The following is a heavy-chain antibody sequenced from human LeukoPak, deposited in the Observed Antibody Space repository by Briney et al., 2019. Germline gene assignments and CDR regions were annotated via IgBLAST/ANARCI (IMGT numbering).Heavy chain of an antibody. Sequence: SETLSLTCTVSGDSISSSSYYWGWIRQPPGKGLEWIGTISYSGSTYYNPSLKSRVTISVDTSKNQFSLKLSSVTAADTAVYYRARTLTTGYYHYGMDVWGQGTTVTVSS. CDR1: GDSISSSSYY. J-gene: IGHJ6*02. V-gene: IGHV4-39*01. CDR3: ARTLTTGYYHYGMDV. D-gene: IGHD1-14*01. CDR2: ISYSGST.